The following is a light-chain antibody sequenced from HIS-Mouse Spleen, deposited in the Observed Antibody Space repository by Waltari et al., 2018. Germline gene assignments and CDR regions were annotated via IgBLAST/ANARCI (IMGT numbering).Light chain of an antibody. V-gene: IGLV2-14*03. CDR3: SSYTSSRV. CDR2: DVS. Sequence: QSALTQPASVSGSPGQSITIPCTGTSSDVGGYHYFSWYQQHPGKAPKLMIYDVSNRPSGVSNRFSGSKSGNTASLTISGLQAEDEADYYCSSYTSSRVFGGGTKLTVL. J-gene: IGLJ2*01. CDR1: SSDVGGYHY.